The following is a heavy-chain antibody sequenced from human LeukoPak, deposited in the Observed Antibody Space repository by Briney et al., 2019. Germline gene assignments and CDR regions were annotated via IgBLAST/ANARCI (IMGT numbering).Heavy chain of an antibody. CDR2: IGSSGSTV. CDR3: ARGRDYGDYGASSRFFDY. D-gene: IGHD4-17*01. CDR1: GFTFSTYE. V-gene: IGHV3-48*03. Sequence: GGSLRLSCAASGFTFSTYEMNWVRQAPGKGLEWVSYIGSSGSTVYYADSVKGRFTISRDNAKNSLYLQMNSLRDEDTAVYYCARGRDYGDYGASSRFFDYWGQGTLVTVSS. J-gene: IGHJ4*02.